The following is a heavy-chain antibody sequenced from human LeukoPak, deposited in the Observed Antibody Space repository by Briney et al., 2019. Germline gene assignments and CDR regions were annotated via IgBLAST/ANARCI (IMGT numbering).Heavy chain of an antibody. CDR2: ISGSGGST. V-gene: IGHV3-23*01. Sequence: GGSLRLSCAASGFTFSSYAMSWVRQAPGKGLEWVSAISGSGGSTYYADSVKGRFTISRDNSKNTLYLQMNSPRAEDTAVYYCVPDITMVRGVIIDYWGQGTLVTVSS. J-gene: IGHJ4*02. D-gene: IGHD3-10*01. CDR1: GFTFSSYA. CDR3: VPDITMVRGVIIDY.